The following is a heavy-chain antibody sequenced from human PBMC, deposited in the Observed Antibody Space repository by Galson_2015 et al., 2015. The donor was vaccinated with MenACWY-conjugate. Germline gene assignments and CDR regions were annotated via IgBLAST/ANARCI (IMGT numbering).Heavy chain of an antibody. J-gene: IGHJ5*02. Sequence: SLRLSCAASGFTFSSYAMSWVRQAPGKGLEWVSAISGSGGSTYYADSVKGRFTISRDNSKNTLYLQMNSLRAEDTAVYYCAKDGVRGEGYNWFDPWGQGTLVTVSS. V-gene: IGHV3-23*01. CDR1: GFTFSSYA. CDR3: AKDGVRGEGYNWFDP. D-gene: IGHD3-10*01. CDR2: ISGSGGST.